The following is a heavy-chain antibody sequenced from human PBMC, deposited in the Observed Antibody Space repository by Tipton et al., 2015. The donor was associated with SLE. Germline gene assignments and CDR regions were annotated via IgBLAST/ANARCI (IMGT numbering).Heavy chain of an antibody. CDR2: IYYSGST. D-gene: IGHD1-26*01. V-gene: IGHV4-31*03. Sequence: TLSLTCTVSGGSISSGSYYWSWIRQPAGKGLEWIGYIYYSGSTYYNPSLKSRVTISVDTSKNQFSLKLSSVTAADTAVYYCARDSEGLYWFDPWGQGTLVTVSS. J-gene: IGHJ5*02. CDR3: ARDSEGLYWFDP. CDR1: GGSISSGSYY.